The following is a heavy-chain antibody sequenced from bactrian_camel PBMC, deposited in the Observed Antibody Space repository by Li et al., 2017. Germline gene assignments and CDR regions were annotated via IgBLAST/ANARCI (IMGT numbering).Heavy chain of an antibody. J-gene: IGHJ4*01. CDR2: KSGRGEIR. D-gene: IGHD6*01. V-gene: IGHV3S60*01. CDR3: GRVEYSSLTY. CDR1: GFEIYNTE. Sequence: VQLVESGGGSVQAGGSLRLSCTVSGFEIYNTEMGWYRQVPGKECELVSIKSGRGEIRYSDSVKGRFTISRDNAKNTLYLQLNSLKTEDTAMYYCGRVEYSSLTYWGQGTQVTVS.